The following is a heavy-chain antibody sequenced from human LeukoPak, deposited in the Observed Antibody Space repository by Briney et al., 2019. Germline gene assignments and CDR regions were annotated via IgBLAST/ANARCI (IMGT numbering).Heavy chain of an antibody. CDR3: ARVAPRIFYFDY. Sequence: GGSLRLSCAASGFIFSSYEMNWVRQAPGKGLEWVPYISSHARTTYNADSVKGRFTISRDNAKNSLYLQMDSLRAEDTAVYYCARVAPRIFYFDYWGQGTLVTVSS. V-gene: IGHV3-48*03. CDR2: ISSHARTT. CDR1: GFIFSSYE. D-gene: IGHD3-3*02. J-gene: IGHJ4*02.